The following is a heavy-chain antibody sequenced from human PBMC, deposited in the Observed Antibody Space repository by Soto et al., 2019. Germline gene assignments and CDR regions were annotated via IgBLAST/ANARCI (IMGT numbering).Heavy chain of an antibody. V-gene: IGHV1-8*01. J-gene: IGHJ4*02. D-gene: IGHD3-10*01. CDR3: ARGRASGSYYILVY. CDR1: GDTFTTYD. CDR2: INPNSGNI. Sequence: ASVKVSCKASGDTFTTYDINWVRQATGHGLEWMGWINPNSGNIGYAQRFQGRVTMTRDTAIRTAYMEVSSLRSDDTAVYYCARGRASGSYYILVYWGPGTLVTVSS.